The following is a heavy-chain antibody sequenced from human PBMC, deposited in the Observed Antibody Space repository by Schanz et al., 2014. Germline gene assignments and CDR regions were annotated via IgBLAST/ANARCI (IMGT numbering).Heavy chain of an antibody. V-gene: IGHV3-48*01. CDR3: AKDPSHGDYDYYFDY. J-gene: IGHJ4*02. D-gene: IGHD3-22*01. CDR1: GFDFNSYS. Sequence: EVRLVESGGGLVQPGGSLRLSCEASGFDFNSYSMNWVRQVPGKGLEWLSYIDGKSTTVYYADSVKGRFTISRDNSKNTLYLQMNSLRAEDTAVYYCAKDPSHGDYDYYFDYWGQGTLVTDSS. CDR2: IDGKSTTV.